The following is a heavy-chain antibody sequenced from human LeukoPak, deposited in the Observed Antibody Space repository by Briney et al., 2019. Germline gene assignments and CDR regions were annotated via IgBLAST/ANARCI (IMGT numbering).Heavy chain of an antibody. J-gene: IGHJ6*02. Sequence: PGGSLRLSCAASGLTFTSYEMDWVRQATGKGLEWVSAIGTAGDTYYPGSVKGRFTISRENAKNSLSLQMNSLRAGDTAVYYCARSGYYYGSGSYLHYYYRLDVWRQGTTVTVSS. CDR3: ARSGYYYGSGSYLHYYYRLDV. V-gene: IGHV3-13*04. D-gene: IGHD3-10*01. CDR1: GLTFTSYE. CDR2: IGTAGDT.